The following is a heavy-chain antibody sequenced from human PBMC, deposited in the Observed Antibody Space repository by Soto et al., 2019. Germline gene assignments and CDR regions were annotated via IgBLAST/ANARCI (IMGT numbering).Heavy chain of an antibody. Sequence: GASVKVSCKASGYTFTSYDINWVRQATGQGLEWMGWMNPNSGNTGYAQKFQGRVTMTRNTSISTAYMELSSLRSEDTAVYYCARALSSSWAPFDYWGQGTLVTVSS. CDR2: MNPNSGNT. D-gene: IGHD6-13*01. CDR1: GYTFTSYD. CDR3: ARALSSSWAPFDY. J-gene: IGHJ4*02. V-gene: IGHV1-8*01.